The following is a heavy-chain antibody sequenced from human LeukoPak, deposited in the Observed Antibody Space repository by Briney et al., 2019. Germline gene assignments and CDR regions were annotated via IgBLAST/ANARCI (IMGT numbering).Heavy chain of an antibody. D-gene: IGHD6-13*01. CDR1: GGSISSGSYY. CDR3: ANEGIAAAGSPFDY. CDR2: IYTSGST. V-gene: IGHV4-61*02. Sequence: SQTLSLTCTVSGGSISSGSYYWSWIRQPAGKGLEWIGRIYTSGSTNYNPSLKSRVTTSVDTSKNQFSLKLSSVTAADTAVYYCANEGIAAAGSPFDYWGQGTLVTVSS. J-gene: IGHJ4*02.